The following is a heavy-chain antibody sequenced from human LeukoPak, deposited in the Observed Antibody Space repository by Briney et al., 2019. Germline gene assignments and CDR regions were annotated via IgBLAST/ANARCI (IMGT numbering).Heavy chain of an antibody. CDR2: ISSSGSTI. V-gene: IGHV3-48*03. CDR3: ASRSPVVVVAGSTDY. D-gene: IGHD2-15*01. Sequence: PGGSLRLSCAASGFTFSSYEMNWVRQAPGKGLEWVSYISSSGSTIYYADSVKSRFTISRDNAKNSLYLQMNSLRAEDTAVYYCASRSPVVVVAGSTDYWGQGTLVTVSS. J-gene: IGHJ4*02. CDR1: GFTFSSYE.